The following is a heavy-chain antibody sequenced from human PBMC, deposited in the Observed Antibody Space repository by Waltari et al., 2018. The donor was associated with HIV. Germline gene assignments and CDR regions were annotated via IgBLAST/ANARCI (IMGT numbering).Heavy chain of an antibody. V-gene: IGHV1-18*01. CDR1: GYSFTRYG. CDR3: ARDYYDSSGYRRGMDV. Sequence: QVQLEQSGPEVRKPGASVKVSCKASGYSFTRYGISWVRQAPGQGLEWMGWISADKGNTNEAQEFQVRLTMTKDTSTRTAYMELRSLRSDDTAVYYCARDYYDSSGYRRGMDVWGQGTTVTVSS. CDR2: ISADKGNT. J-gene: IGHJ6*02. D-gene: IGHD3-22*01.